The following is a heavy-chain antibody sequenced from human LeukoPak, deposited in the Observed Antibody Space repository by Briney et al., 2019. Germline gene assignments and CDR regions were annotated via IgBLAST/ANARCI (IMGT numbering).Heavy chain of an antibody. CDR2: ISGDGSNE. D-gene: IGHD2-15*01. CDR3: AGGWYFFDY. CDR1: GFSFSSYG. J-gene: IGHJ4*02. V-gene: IGHV3-30*03. Sequence: GGSLRLSCAASGFSFSSYGMHWVRQAPGKGLEWVAGISGDGSNEYYADSVRGRFTISRDNSKNMLYLQMNSMRAEDTAVYYCAGGWYFFDYCGQGTLVIVSS.